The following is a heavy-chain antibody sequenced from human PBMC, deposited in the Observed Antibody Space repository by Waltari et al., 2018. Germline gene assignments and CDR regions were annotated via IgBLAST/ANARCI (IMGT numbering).Heavy chain of an antibody. Sequence: QVQLVQSGAEVKKPGASVKVSCKASGYTFTSYDINWVRQATGQGLEWMGWMNPNSGNTGYAQKFQGRVTMTRNTSISTAYMELSSVTAADTAVYYCARGAAMVIYAFDIWGQGTMVTVSS. D-gene: IGHD5-18*01. J-gene: IGHJ3*02. CDR1: GYTFTSYD. V-gene: IGHV1-8*01. CDR3: ARGAAMVIYAFDI. CDR2: MNPNSGNT.